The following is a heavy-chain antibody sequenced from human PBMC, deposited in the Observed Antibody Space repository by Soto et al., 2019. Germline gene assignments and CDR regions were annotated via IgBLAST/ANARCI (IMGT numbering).Heavy chain of an antibody. CDR2: INDSGST. CDR3: ARDEYGGIAAGL. D-gene: IGHD4-17*01. Sequence: PSETLSLTCAVEGGSFNDDYWSWIRQSPGKGLEWIGEINDSGSTKYNPSLKSRVTVSVDRSKNQFSLNLISVTAADTAVYYCARDEYGGIAAGLWGQGTLVTVSS. J-gene: IGHJ4*02. CDR1: GGSFNDDY. V-gene: IGHV4-34*01.